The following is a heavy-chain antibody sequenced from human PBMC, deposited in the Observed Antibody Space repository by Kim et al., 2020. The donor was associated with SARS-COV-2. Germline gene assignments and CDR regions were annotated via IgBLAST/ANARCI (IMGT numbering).Heavy chain of an antibody. J-gene: IGHJ5*02. CDR3: ARHLNSIET. Sequence: RGSLRLSCTASGFTFSNFWMSWLRQAPGKGPEWVAIIKKDGSERHYVDSVKGRFAISRDNAKNSLYLQMNSLGAGDTAVYYCARHLNSIETWGQGTLVTVSS. CDR1: GFTFSNFW. V-gene: IGHV3-7*01. D-gene: IGHD2-15*01. CDR2: IKKDGSER.